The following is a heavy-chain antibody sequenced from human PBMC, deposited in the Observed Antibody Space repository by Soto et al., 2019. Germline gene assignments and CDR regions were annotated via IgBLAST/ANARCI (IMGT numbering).Heavy chain of an antibody. CDR2: IYYSGIT. J-gene: IGHJ5*02. CDR3: ARSNSGYYKWGEP. Sequence: SETLSLTCTVSGYSISSSNYYWGWIRQPPGKGLEWIANIYYSGITYCNPSLKSRVAISVDTSKNQFSLKLSSVTAADTAIYYCARSNSGYYKWGEPWGQGTLVTVS. V-gene: IGHV4-39*01. CDR1: GYSISSSNYY. D-gene: IGHD3-22*01.